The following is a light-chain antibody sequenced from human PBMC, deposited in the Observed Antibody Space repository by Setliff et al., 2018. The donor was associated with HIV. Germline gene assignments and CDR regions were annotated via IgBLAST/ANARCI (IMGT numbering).Light chain of an antibody. CDR1: SSNVGSYNL. J-gene: IGLJ1*01. Sequence: QSVLTQPASVSGSPGQSITISCIGTSSNVGSYNLVSWYQQKPGTAPKLILFEVSQRPSGISNRFSGSRSGNMASLTTSGLQADDEADYHCCSYGGNSNYVFGSGTKVTVL. CDR2: EVS. V-gene: IGLV2-23*02. CDR3: CSYGGNSNYV.